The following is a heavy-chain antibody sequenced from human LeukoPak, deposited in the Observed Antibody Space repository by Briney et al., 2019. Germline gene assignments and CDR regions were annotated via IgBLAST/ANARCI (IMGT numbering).Heavy chain of an antibody. CDR1: GFTFSNAW. CDR2: IKSKTDGGTT. D-gene: IGHD1-26*01. CDR3: TTGGVRPLN. J-gene: IGHJ4*02. V-gene: IGHV3-15*01. Sequence: GGTLRLSCAASGFTFSNAWMSWVRQTPGKGLEWVGGIKSKTDGGTTDYAAPVKGRFSISRDDSTNTLSLQMNSLKTEDTVVYYCTTGGVRPLNWGQGTLVTVSS.